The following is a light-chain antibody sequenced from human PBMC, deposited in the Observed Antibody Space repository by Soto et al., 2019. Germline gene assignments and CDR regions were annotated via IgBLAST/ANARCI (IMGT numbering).Light chain of an antibody. CDR3: CSYAGRDTLYV. CDR1: STDVGGYNY. V-gene: IGLV2-11*01. Sequence: QSALTQPRSVSGSPGQSVTISCTGTSTDVGGYNYVSWYQQHPGKVPKLMLYDVSKRPSGVPDRFSGSKSGNTASLTISGLQAEDEADHYCCSYAGRDTLYVFGSGTKVTVL. J-gene: IGLJ1*01. CDR2: DVS.